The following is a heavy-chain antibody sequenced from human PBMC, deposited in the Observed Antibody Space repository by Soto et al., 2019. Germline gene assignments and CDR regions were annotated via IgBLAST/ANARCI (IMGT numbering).Heavy chain of an antibody. J-gene: IGHJ4*02. D-gene: IGHD6-13*01. Sequence: EVQLLESGGGLEQPGGSLRLSCAASGFTFSAFAMSWVRQAPGKGLEWVSTISEGGGTPFYADSVKGRFTISRDNSQNTLHLQMTTLRAEDTAVYFCANRSRYYFDSWVQGSLVTVSS. CDR2: ISEGGGTP. CDR3: ANRSRYYFDS. CDR1: GFTFSAFA. V-gene: IGHV3-23*01.